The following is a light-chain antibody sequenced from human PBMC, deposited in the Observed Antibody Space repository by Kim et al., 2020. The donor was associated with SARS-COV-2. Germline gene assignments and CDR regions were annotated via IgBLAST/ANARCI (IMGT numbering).Light chain of an antibody. CDR2: STN. CDR1: SGSVSTSSY. V-gene: IGLV8-61*01. CDR3: VLYVGSGISV. Sequence: QTVVTQESSFSVSPGATVTLTCGLSSGSVSTSSYPTWYQQTPGQPPRTLIYSTNIRSSGVPDRFSGSILGNKAALTITGAQADDESEYYCVLYVGSGISVFGGGTQLTVL. J-gene: IGLJ3*02.